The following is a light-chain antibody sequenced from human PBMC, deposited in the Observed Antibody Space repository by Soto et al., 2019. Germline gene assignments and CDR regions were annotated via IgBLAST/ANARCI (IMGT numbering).Light chain of an antibody. CDR2: DVD. Sequence: QPDLTQPRSVSGSPGQSVTIACTGTSSDVGGYNYVSWYQHHPGKAPKLMIYDVDKRPSGVPGRFSGSKSGNTASLTISGLQAEDEADYYCCSYAGSYPFVFGTGTKVTVL. J-gene: IGLJ1*01. CDR1: SSDVGGYNY. CDR3: CSYAGSYPFV. V-gene: IGLV2-11*01.